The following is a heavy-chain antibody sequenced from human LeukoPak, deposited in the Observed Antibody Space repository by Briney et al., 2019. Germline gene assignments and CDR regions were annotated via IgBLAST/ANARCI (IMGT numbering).Heavy chain of an antibody. Sequence: ASVKVSCTASGYTFTSYGISWVRQAPGQGLEWMGWISAYNGNTNYAQKLQGRVTMTTDTSTSTAYMELRSLRSDDTAVYYCARDGYYDFWSGYYTGSVVDYWGQGTLVTVSS. CDR1: GYTFTSYG. J-gene: IGHJ4*02. V-gene: IGHV1-18*01. CDR3: ARDGYYDFWSGYYTGSVVDY. CDR2: ISAYNGNT. D-gene: IGHD3-3*01.